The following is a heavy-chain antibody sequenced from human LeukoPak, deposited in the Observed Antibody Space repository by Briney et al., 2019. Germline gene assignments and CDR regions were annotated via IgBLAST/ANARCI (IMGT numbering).Heavy chain of an antibody. J-gene: IGHJ4*02. D-gene: IGHD3-22*01. CDR1: GFTFSSYG. V-gene: IGHV3-30*03. Sequence: GGSLRLSRAASGFTFSSYGMHWVRQAPGKGLEWVAVISYDGSNKYYADSVKGRFTISRDNSKNTLYLQMNSLRAEDTAVYYCATTYYYDSSGYRFDYWGQGTLVTVSS. CDR3: ATTYYYDSSGYRFDY. CDR2: ISYDGSNK.